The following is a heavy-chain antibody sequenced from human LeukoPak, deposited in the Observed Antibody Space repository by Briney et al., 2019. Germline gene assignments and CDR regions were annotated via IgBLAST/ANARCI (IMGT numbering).Heavy chain of an antibody. J-gene: IGHJ4*02. CDR3: ARDPSTVVTTPYYFDF. D-gene: IGHD4-23*01. Sequence: PSETLSLTCAVHGGSFSGYHWNWIRQFPGKGLEWIGEINDRGHTNYNPSLESRVTISVDTSKKQFSLKLSSVAAADTAVYYSARDPSTVVTTPYYFDFWGQGTLVTVSS. CDR1: GGSFSGYH. V-gene: IGHV4-34*01. CDR2: INDRGHT.